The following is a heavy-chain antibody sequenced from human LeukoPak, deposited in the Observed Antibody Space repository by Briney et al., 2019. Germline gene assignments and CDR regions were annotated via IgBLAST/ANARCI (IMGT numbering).Heavy chain of an antibody. V-gene: IGHV4-59*01. CDR3: ARGGAYDFWSGYYFDY. CDR2: IYYSGST. CDR1: GGSISSYY. J-gene: IGHJ4*02. D-gene: IGHD3-3*01. Sequence: SETLSLTCTVSGGSISSYYWSWIRQPPGKGLEWIGYIYYSGSTNYDPSLKSRVTISVDTSKNQFSLELSSVTAADTAVYYCARGGAYDFWSGYYFDYRGQGTLVTVSS.